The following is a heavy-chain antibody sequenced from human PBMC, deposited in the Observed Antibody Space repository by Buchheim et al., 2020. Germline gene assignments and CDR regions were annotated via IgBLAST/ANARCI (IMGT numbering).Heavy chain of an antibody. D-gene: IGHD1-14*01. CDR3: ARALEPSDALDI. Sequence: EVQLVESGGGVVQPGGSLRLSCAASGFTFSNYGMNWVRQAPGKGLEWISYISSSSSTIYYADSVKGRFTISRDNAKHSLYLQMTSLRAEDTLVYYCARALEPSDALDIWGKGT. CDR1: GFTFSNYG. J-gene: IGHJ3*02. CDR2: ISSSSSTI. V-gene: IGHV3-48*01.